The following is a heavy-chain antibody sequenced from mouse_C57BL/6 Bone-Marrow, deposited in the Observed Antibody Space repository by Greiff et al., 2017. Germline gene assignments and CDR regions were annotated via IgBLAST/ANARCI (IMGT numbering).Heavy chain of an antibody. Sequence: VQLQESGPELVKPGASVKISCKASGYAFSSSWMNWVKQRPGKGLEWIGRIYPGDGDTNYNGKFKGKATLTADKSSSTAYMQLSSLTSEDSAVYFCARRRYYYGSSWYFDVWGTGTTVTVSS. D-gene: IGHD1-1*01. CDR1: GYAFSSSW. J-gene: IGHJ1*03. V-gene: IGHV1-82*01. CDR3: ARRRYYYGSSWYFDV. CDR2: IYPGDGDT.